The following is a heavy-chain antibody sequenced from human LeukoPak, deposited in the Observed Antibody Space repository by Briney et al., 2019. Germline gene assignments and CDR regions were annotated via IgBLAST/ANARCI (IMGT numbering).Heavy chain of an antibody. CDR2: LIPIFGTA. CDR3: ARQDSSTSRNWFDP. V-gene: IGHV1-69*06. Sequence: VKFSCKASGGTFSSYAISWVRPAPGQGIEWMGGLIPIFGTANYAQKFQGRVTITADKSTSTAYMELSSLRSEDTAVYYCARQDSSTSRNWFDPWGQGTLVTVSS. J-gene: IGHJ5*02. CDR1: GGTFSSYA. D-gene: IGHD2-2*01.